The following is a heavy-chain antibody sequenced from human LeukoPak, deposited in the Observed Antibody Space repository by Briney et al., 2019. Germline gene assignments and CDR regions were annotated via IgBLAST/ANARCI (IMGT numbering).Heavy chain of an antibody. CDR1: GFTFSSYA. V-gene: IGHV3-23*01. Sequence: GGSLRLSCAASGFTFSSYAMSWVRQAPGKGLEWVSAISGSGGSTYYADSVKGRFTISRDNSKNTLYLQMNSLRAEHTAVYYCAKVAPAYYYDSSGYYPDYWGQGTLVTVSS. CDR2: ISGSGGST. CDR3: AKVAPAYYYDSSGYYPDY. D-gene: IGHD3-22*01. J-gene: IGHJ4*02.